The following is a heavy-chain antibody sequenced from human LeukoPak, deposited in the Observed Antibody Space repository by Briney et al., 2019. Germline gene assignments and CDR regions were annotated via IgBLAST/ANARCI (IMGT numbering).Heavy chain of an antibody. Sequence: SETLSLTCTVSGDSISSYYWSWIRQPPGKGLEWIGYIYYSGSTNYNPSLKSRVTISVDTSKNQFSLKLSSVTAADTAVYYCARAALRYSSGWYPIYWGQGTLVTVSS. CDR2: IYYSGST. J-gene: IGHJ4*02. CDR3: ARAALRYSSGWYPIY. CDR1: GDSISSYY. D-gene: IGHD6-19*01. V-gene: IGHV4-59*01.